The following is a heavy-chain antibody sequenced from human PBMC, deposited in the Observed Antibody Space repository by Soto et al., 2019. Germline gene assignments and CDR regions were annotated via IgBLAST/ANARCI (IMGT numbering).Heavy chain of an antibody. D-gene: IGHD1-26*01. CDR3: ARADIVGATGLDY. V-gene: IGHV3-33*01. J-gene: IGHJ4*02. Sequence: GGSLRLSCAASGFTFSSYGMHWVRQAPGKGLEWVAVIWYDGSNKYYADSVKGRFTISRDNSKNTLYLQMNSLRAEDTAVYYCARADIVGATGLDYWGQGTLVTVSS. CDR1: GFTFSSYG. CDR2: IWYDGSNK.